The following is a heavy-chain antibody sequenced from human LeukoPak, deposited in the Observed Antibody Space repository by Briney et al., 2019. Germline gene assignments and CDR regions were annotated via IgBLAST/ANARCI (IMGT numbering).Heavy chain of an antibody. CDR2: IRSKANSYAT. Sequence: GGSLRLSCAASGCTFSGSAMHWVRQASGKGLEWVGRIRSKANSYATAYAASVKGRFTISRDDSKNTAYLQMNSLKTEHTAVYYRTLINGDRTGYWGQGTLVTVSS. CDR1: GCTFSGSA. J-gene: IGHJ4*02. D-gene: IGHD1-1*01. CDR3: TLINGDRTGY. V-gene: IGHV3-73*01.